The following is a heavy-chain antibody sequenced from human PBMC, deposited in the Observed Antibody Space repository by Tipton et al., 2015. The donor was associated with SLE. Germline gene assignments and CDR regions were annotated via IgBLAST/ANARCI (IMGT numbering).Heavy chain of an antibody. CDR1: GFRISDYW. D-gene: IGHD6-13*01. Sequence: SLRLSCAASGFRISDYWMYWVRQAPGKGLVWVSRLNSDETSTGYADFVKGRFTISRDNAKNSLYLQMSSLRREDTAFYYCAKDIKSYTSGWYGIDFWGQGTLVTVSS. J-gene: IGHJ4*02. CDR2: LNSDETST. V-gene: IGHV3-74*01. CDR3: AKDIKSYTSGWYGIDF.